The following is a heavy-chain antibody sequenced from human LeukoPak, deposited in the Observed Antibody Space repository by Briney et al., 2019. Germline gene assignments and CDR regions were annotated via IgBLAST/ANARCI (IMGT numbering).Heavy chain of an antibody. V-gene: IGHV3-23*01. Sequence: GGSLRLSCAASGFTFSAYAMSWVRQAPGKGLEWVSAISRSGSSTDYADSVKGRFTISRDNAKNSLYLQMNSLRAEDTAVYYCARDWTKGLDDAFDIWGQGTTVTVSS. CDR3: ARDWTKGLDDAFDI. D-gene: IGHD3/OR15-3a*01. CDR2: ISRSGSST. J-gene: IGHJ3*02. CDR1: GFTFSAYA.